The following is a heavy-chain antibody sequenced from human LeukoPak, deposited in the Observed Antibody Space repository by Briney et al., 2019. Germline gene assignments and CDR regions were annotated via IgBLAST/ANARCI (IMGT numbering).Heavy chain of an antibody. Sequence: SETLSLTCTVSGGSISSSSYYWVWIRQPPGNGLEWIGSISDSGSKYFNPSLNSRVTLSIDTSRNQFSLKLSSVTAADTAVYYCAREIYGGATSYWGQGTLVTVSS. CDR3: AREIYGGATSY. D-gene: IGHD3-16*01. CDR2: ISDSGSK. V-gene: IGHV4-39*07. J-gene: IGHJ4*02. CDR1: GGSISSSSYY.